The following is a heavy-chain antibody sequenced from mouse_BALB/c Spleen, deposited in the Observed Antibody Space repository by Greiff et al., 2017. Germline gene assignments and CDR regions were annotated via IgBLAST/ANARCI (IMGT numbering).Heavy chain of an antibody. CDR2: ISSGGSYT. J-gene: IGHJ3*01. Sequence: EVMLVESGGGLVKPGGSLKLSCAASGFTFSSYTMSWVRQTPEKRLEWVATISSGGSYTYYPDSVKGRFTISRDNAKNTLYLQMSSLKSEDTAMYYCTRDRGIWFAYWGQGTLVTVSA. V-gene: IGHV5-6-4*01. CDR1: GFTFSSYT. CDR3: TRDRGIWFAY.